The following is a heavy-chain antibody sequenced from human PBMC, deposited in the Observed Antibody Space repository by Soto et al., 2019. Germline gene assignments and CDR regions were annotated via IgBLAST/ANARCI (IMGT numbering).Heavy chain of an antibody. CDR2: ISAYNGNT. CDR3: ARDRYYGSGSYYANDAFDI. CDR1: GYTFTSYG. J-gene: IGHJ3*02. Sequence: ASVKVSCKASGYTFTSYGISWVRQAPGQGLEWMGWISAYNGNTNYAQKLQGRVTMTTDTSTSTAYMELRSLRSDDTAVYYCARDRYYGSGSYYANDAFDIWGQGTMVTFS. D-gene: IGHD3-10*01. V-gene: IGHV1-18*04.